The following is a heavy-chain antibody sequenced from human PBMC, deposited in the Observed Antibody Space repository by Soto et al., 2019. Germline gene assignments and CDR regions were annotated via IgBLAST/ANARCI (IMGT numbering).Heavy chain of an antibody. CDR1: GITFGSRA. J-gene: IGHJ4*02. Sequence: GGSLRLSCVASGITFGSRAMSWVRQAPGEGLEWVSTITDSGGDAKYADSVRGRFTISRDNFYNTLSLQMSSLRAEDSAVYYCAKDSVTVLLWFGEFDYWGQGTLVTVSS. D-gene: IGHD3-10*01. CDR3: AKDSVTVLLWFGEFDY. V-gene: IGHV3-23*01. CDR2: ITDSGGDA.